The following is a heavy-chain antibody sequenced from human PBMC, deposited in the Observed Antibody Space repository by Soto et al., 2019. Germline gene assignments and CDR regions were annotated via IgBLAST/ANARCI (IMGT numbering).Heavy chain of an antibody. Sequence: KPSETLSLTCTVSGGSVSSGSYYWSWIRQPPGKGLEWIGYIYYSGSTYYNPSLRSRLTISVDTSKNQFSLKLSSVTAADTAVYCCARLGPTTVPTSYFTGNYNGMDVWGQGTTVTVSS. CDR3: ARLGPTTVPTSYFTGNYNGMDV. J-gene: IGHJ6*02. CDR1: GGSVSSGSYY. V-gene: IGHV4-30-4*01. CDR2: IYYSGST. D-gene: IGHD4-17*01.